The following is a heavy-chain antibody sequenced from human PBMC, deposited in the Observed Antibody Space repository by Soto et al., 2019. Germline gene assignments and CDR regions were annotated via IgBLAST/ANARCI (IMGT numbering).Heavy chain of an antibody. CDR3: ARHPRKRCYYDSSGYPHFFDY. Sequence: SETLSLTCTVSGGSLSSGDYYWSWIRQPPGKGLEWIGYIYYSGSTNYNPSLKSRVTISVDTSKNQFSLKLSSVTAADTAVYYCARHPRKRCYYDSSGYPHFFDYWGQGTLVTVSS. V-gene: IGHV4-61*08. J-gene: IGHJ4*02. CDR2: IYYSGST. D-gene: IGHD3-22*01. CDR1: GGSLSSGDYY.